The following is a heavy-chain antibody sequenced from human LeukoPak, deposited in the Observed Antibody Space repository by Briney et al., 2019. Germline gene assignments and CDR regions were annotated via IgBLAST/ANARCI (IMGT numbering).Heavy chain of an antibody. V-gene: IGHV1-18*01. Sequence: ASVKVSCKASDYTFTSYGISWVRQAPGQGLEWMGWISAYNGNTNYAQKLQGRVTMTTDTSTSTAYMELRSLRSDDTAVYYCARESLHYYDSSGYTDYWGQGTLVTVSS. D-gene: IGHD3-22*01. CDR1: DYTFTSYG. CDR2: ISAYNGNT. J-gene: IGHJ4*02. CDR3: ARESLHYYDSSGYTDY.